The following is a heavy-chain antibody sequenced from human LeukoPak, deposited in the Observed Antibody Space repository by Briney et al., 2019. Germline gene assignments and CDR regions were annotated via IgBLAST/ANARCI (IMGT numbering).Heavy chain of an antibody. D-gene: IGHD1-26*01. V-gene: IGHV4-4*02. CDR2: IYHSGTT. CDR1: GGSITSSNW. CDR3: AKGGSI. Sequence: SETLSLTCAVSGGSITSSNWWSWVRQPPGKGLEWIGEIYHSGTTNYNPSLKNRVTMPVDTSRNQISLNLSSVTAADTAVYYCAKGGSIWGQGTMVTVSS. J-gene: IGHJ3*02.